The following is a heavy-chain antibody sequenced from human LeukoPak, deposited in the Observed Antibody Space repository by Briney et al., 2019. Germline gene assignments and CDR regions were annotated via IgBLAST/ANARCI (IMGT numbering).Heavy chain of an antibody. V-gene: IGHV4-34*01. J-gene: IGHJ4*02. CDR1: GGSFSGYY. Sequence: PSETLSLTCAVYGGSFSGYYWSWIRQPPGKGLEWIGEINHSGSTNYNPSLKSRVTISVDTSKNQFSLKLSFVTAADTAVYYCATKAAAGYLDYWGQGTLVTVSS. CDR2: INHSGST. CDR3: ATKAAAGYLDY. D-gene: IGHD6-13*01.